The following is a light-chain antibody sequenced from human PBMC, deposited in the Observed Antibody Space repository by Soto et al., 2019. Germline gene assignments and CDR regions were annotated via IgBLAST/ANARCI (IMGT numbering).Light chain of an antibody. CDR1: QSVSSSY. Sequence: EIVFTQSPDTLSLSPGERATLSCMASQSVSSSYLAWYQQKPGQAPRPLIYGASSRATGIPDRFSGSGSGTDFTLTISRLEPEDFAVYYCQQYGSSPPWTFGQGTKVDIK. V-gene: IGKV3-20*01. CDR3: QQYGSSPPWT. J-gene: IGKJ1*01. CDR2: GAS.